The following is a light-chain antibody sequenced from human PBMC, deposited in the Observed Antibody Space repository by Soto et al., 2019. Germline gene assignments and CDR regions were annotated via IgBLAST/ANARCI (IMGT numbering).Light chain of an antibody. J-gene: IGKJ4*01. Sequence: DTVMTQSPDSLAVSLGERATINCKSSQRLLYTSTNKNYLSWYQQKPGQPPRLLIYWASTRESGVPGRFSGSGSGTDFTLTISGLQAEDVAVYFCQQSYSSPLTFGGGTKVEI. V-gene: IGKV4-1*01. CDR3: QQSYSSPLT. CDR2: WAS. CDR1: QRLLYTSTNKNY.